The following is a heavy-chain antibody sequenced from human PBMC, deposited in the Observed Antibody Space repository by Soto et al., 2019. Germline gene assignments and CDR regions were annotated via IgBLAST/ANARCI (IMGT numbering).Heavy chain of an antibody. V-gene: IGHV3-30-3*01. J-gene: IGHJ4*02. Sequence: GGSLRLSCAASGFTFSSYAMHWVRQAPGKGLEWVAVISYDGSDKDYADSVKGRFTISRDNSRNTLSLQMNSLRAEDTAVYYCARDYYKYYDSSGYYRSPAYWGQGTLVTVSS. CDR1: GFTFSSYA. CDR2: ISYDGSDK. D-gene: IGHD3-22*01. CDR3: ARDYYKYYDSSGYYRSPAY.